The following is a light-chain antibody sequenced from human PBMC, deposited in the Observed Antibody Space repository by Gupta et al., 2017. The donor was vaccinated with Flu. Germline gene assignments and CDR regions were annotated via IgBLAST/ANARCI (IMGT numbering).Light chain of an antibody. CDR3: QQYDTPPFT. V-gene: IGKV4-1*01. J-gene: IGKJ3*01. Sequence: DIVMTQSPDSLAVSLGERATINCKSSQNILYNSNNKNYLAWYQQRPGQPPKLLIYWASTRESGVPDRFSGSGSATDFTLTISSLQAEDVAVYYCQQYDTPPFTFGHGTKVDIK. CDR1: QNILYNSNNKNY. CDR2: WAS.